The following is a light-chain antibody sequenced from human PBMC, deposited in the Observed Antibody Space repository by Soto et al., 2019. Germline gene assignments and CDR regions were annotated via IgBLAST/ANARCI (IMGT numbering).Light chain of an antibody. J-gene: IGKJ2*01. CDR2: GAS. CDR3: QQYGSSPPYT. CDR1: QSVSSSY. V-gene: IGKV3-20*01. Sequence: EIVLTQSPGTLSLSPGERATLSCRASQSVSSSYLACYQQKPGQSPRLLIYGASSSATGIPDRFSGSGSGTAFTLTISRLEPEDFAVYYCQQYGSSPPYTFGQGTKLEIK.